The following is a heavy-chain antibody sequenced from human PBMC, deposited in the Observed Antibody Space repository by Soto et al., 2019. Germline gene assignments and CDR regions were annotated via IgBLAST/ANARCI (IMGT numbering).Heavy chain of an antibody. CDR3: AKDGEQWLVHFYFDY. Sequence: QVQLVESGGGVVQPGRSLRLSCAASGFTFSIYGMHWVRQAPGKGLEWVAMISYDGSNKYYADSVRGRFTISRDNSKNTLYLQMNSLRADDTAVYYCAKDGEQWLVHFYFDYWGLGTLITVSS. D-gene: IGHD6-19*01. CDR1: GFTFSIYG. J-gene: IGHJ4*02. CDR2: ISYDGSNK. V-gene: IGHV3-30*18.